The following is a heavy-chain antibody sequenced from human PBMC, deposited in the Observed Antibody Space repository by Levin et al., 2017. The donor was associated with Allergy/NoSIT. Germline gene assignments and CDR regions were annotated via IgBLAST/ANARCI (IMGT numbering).Heavy chain of an antibody. CDR2: IYTSETT. CDR3: TTGVAGFDP. Sequence: ESLKISCTVSGASISSYYWTWIRQPAGKGLEWIGRIYTSETTNYNPSLKSRVTMSVDMSKNQFSLKLSSVTAADTAVYYCTTGVAGFDPWGPGTLVTVSS. J-gene: IGHJ5*02. CDR1: GASISSYY. V-gene: IGHV4-4*07.